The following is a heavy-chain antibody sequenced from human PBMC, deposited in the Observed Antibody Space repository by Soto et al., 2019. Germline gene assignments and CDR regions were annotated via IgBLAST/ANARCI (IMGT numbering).Heavy chain of an antibody. CDR3: AKDSSGDLLGGDY. V-gene: IGHV3-23*01. D-gene: IGHD7-27*01. CDR1: GFTFSSFA. Sequence: GGSLRLSCAASGFTFSSFAMSWVRQAPGKGLEWVSAISGSGGSTYYADSVKGRFTISRDNSKNTLYLQMNSLRAEDTAVYYCAKDSSGDLLGGDYWGQGTLVTVSS. CDR2: ISGSGGST. J-gene: IGHJ4*02.